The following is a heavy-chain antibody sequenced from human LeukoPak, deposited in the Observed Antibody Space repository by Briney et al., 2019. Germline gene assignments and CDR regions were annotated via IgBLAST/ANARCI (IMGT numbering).Heavy chain of an antibody. CDR3: ARDHDL. CDR1: GSSVRTGSSY. J-gene: IGHJ5*02. CDR2: IYSGGST. Sequence: GGSLRLSCAASGSSVRTGSSYMYWVRQAPGEGLEWVSLIYSGGSTSYADSVKGRFTISSDNSKNTLYLEMSSLRTDDTAIYYCARDHDLWGQGILVTVSS. V-gene: IGHV3-53*01.